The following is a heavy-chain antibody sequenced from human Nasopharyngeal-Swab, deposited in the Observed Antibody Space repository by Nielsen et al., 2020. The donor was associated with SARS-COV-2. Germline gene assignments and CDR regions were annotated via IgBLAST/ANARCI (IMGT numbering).Heavy chain of an antibody. Sequence: SETLSLTCTVSNGSISSSSYYWGWIRQPPGKGLEWIGSIYYSGSTYYNPSLKSRVTISVDTSKNQFSLKLRSVTAADTAVYYCARRRYYYDSSGYFQDAFDIWGQGTMVTVSS. J-gene: IGHJ3*02. CDR1: NGSISSSSYY. CDR2: IYYSGST. D-gene: IGHD3-22*01. CDR3: ARRRYYYDSSGYFQDAFDI. V-gene: IGHV4-39*01.